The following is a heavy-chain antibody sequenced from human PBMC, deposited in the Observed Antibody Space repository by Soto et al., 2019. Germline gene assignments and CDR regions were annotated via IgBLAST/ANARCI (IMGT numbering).Heavy chain of an antibody. D-gene: IGHD5-12*01. Sequence: QVQLVQSGAEVKKPGSSVKVSCKASGGTFSSYAISWVRQAPGQGLEWMGGIIPIFGTANYAQKFQGRVTIRAXXXTXXAYMELSSLRSEDTAVYYGATHPMATSTYYFGMDVWGQGTTVTVSS. CDR2: IIPIFGTA. CDR1: GGTFSSYA. J-gene: IGHJ6*02. V-gene: IGHV1-69*12. CDR3: ATHPMATSTYYFGMDV.